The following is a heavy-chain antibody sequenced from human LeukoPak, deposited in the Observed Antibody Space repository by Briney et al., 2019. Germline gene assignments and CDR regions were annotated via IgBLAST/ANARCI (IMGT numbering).Heavy chain of an antibody. CDR2: IYSGGST. J-gene: IGHJ4*02. CDR1: GFTVSSNY. Sequence: PGGSLRLSCAASGFTVSSNYMSWVRQAPGKGLKWVSVIYSGGSTYYADSVKGRFTISRDNSKNTLYLQMNSLRAEDTAVYYCAREAQNSGYDSRDYYFDYWGQGTLVTVSS. CDR3: AREAQNSGYDSRDYYFDY. D-gene: IGHD5-12*01. V-gene: IGHV3-53*01.